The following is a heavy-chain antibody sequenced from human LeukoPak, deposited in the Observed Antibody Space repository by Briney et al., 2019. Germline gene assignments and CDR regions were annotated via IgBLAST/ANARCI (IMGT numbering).Heavy chain of an antibody. CDR1: GLTFRSFA. V-gene: IGHV3-23*01. J-gene: IGHJ4*02. CDR2: LSSSGVRT. Sequence: PGGSLRLTCAASGLTFRSFAMSWVRQAPGKGLEWVSGLSSSGVRTFSADSVRGRFTTSRDNSKNRLYLQINSLRAEDTAVYYCAKHRDSGGYEEFDYWGQGTLVTVSS. CDR3: AKHRDSGGYEEFDY. D-gene: IGHD3-22*01.